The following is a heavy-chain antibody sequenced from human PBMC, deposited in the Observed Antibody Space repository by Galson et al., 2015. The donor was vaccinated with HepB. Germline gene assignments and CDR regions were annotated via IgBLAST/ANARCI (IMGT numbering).Heavy chain of an antibody. CDR3: ARDGIAAAGTHYYYGMDV. CDR1: GYTFTSYG. CDR2: ISAYNGNT. J-gene: IGHJ6*02. Sequence: SVKVSCKASGYTFTSYGISWVRQAPGQGLEWMGWISAYNGNTNYAQKLQGRVTMTTDTSTSTAYMELRSLRSDDTAVYYCARDGIAAAGTHYYYGMDVWGQGTTVTVSS. V-gene: IGHV1-18*01. D-gene: IGHD6-13*01.